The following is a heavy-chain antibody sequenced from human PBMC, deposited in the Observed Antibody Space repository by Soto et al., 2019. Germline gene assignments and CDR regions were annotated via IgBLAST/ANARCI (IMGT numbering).Heavy chain of an antibody. CDR3: ARALGDSSGWYWDY. Sequence: EVQRVESGGGLVQPGGSLRLSCAASGFTFSDFEMNWVRQAPGKGLDWISYISSSGSPKYYADSVKGRFTISRDNAQNSLFLQMNSLRAEDTAVYYCARALGDSSGWYWDYWGQGTLVTVSS. V-gene: IGHV3-48*03. CDR1: GFTFSDFE. CDR2: ISSSGSPK. J-gene: IGHJ4*02. D-gene: IGHD6-19*01.